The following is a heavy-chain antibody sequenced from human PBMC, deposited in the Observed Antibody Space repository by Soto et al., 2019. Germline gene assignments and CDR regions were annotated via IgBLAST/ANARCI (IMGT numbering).Heavy chain of an antibody. J-gene: IGHJ4*02. CDR2: IKSKTDGGTT. Sequence: GGSLRLSCAASGFTFSNAWMSWVRQAPGKGLEWVGRIKSKTDGGTTDYAAPVKGRFTISRDDSKNTLYLQMNSLKTEDTAVYYCTTGGYSHGVTAPFDYWGQGTLVTVSS. CDR3: TTGGYSHGVTAPFDY. D-gene: IGHD5-18*01. CDR1: GFTFSNAW. V-gene: IGHV3-15*01.